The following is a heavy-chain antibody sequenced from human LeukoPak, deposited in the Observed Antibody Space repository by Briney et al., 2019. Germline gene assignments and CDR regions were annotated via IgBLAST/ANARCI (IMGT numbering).Heavy chain of an antibody. J-gene: IGHJ4*02. D-gene: IGHD3-22*01. V-gene: IGHV3-43*01. CDR1: GFTFDDYT. CDR3: AKDGKGSSGYYYADY. CDR2: ISWDGVST. Sequence: PGGSLRLSRAASGFTFDDYTMHWVRQAPGKGLEWVSLISWDGVSTYYAGSVKGRFTISRDNRKNSLSLQMNSLRTEDTALYYCAKDGKGSSGYYYADYWGQGTLVTVSS.